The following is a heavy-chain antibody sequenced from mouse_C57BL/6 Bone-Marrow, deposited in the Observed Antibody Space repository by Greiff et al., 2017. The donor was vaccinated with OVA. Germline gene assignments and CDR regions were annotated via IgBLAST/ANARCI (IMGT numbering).Heavy chain of an antibody. V-gene: IGHV1-64*01. Sequence: QVQLQQPGAELVKPGASVKLSCKASGYTFTSYWMHWVKQRPGQGLEWIGMIHPNSGSTNYNEKFKSKATLTVDKSSSTAYMQLSSLTSEDSAVYYCARWAYYYYGSSSYWYFDVWGTGTTVTVSS. J-gene: IGHJ1*03. D-gene: IGHD1-1*01. CDR1: GYTFTSYW. CDR3: ARWAYYYYGSSSYWYFDV. CDR2: IHPNSGST.